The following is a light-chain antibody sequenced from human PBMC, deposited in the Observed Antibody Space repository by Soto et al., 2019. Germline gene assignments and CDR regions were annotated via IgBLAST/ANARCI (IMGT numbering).Light chain of an antibody. CDR3: QQYGASPFT. J-gene: IGKJ5*01. Sequence: EVVLTQSPDTLSLSPGERASLSCRASQSVGSYLAWYQQKPGQAPRLLIYGAFYRATGIPDRFSGSGSGTDFTLIISRLEPEDFAVYYCQQYGASPFTFGQGTRLEI. V-gene: IGKV3-20*01. CDR2: GAF. CDR1: QSVGSY.